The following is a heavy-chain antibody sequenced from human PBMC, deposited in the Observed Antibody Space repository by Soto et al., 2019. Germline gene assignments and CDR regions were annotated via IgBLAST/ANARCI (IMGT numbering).Heavy chain of an antibody. Sequence: QVQLVESGGGVVQPGRSLRLSCAASGFTFSSYGMHWVRQAPGKGLEWVAVISYDGSNKYYADSVKGRFTISRDNSNNTLYLQMNSLRAEDTAVYYCAKDRQSLDIVVVPAAMHWGQGTLVTVSS. CDR1: GFTFSSYG. J-gene: IGHJ4*02. CDR3: AKDRQSLDIVVVPAAMH. V-gene: IGHV3-30*18. CDR2: ISYDGSNK. D-gene: IGHD2-2*03.